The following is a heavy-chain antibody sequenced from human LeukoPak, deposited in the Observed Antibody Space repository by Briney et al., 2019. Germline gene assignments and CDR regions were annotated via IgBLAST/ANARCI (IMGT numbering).Heavy chain of an antibody. V-gene: IGHV3-33*06. D-gene: IGHD5-18*01. Sequence: PGGSLRLSCAASGFTFSSHGMHWVRQAPGKGLEWVAAIWYDGSNKDYADSVKGRFTISRDNSKNTLYLQMNSLRAEDTAVYYCAKQTDMVTGGFDIWGQGTMVTVSS. J-gene: IGHJ3*02. CDR3: AKQTDMVTGGFDI. CDR2: IWYDGSNK. CDR1: GFTFSSHG.